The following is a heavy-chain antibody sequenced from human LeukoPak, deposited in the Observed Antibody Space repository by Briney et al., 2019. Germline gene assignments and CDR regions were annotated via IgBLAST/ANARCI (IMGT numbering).Heavy chain of an antibody. Sequence: PGGXLRLSCAASGFTFSSYGMHWVRQAPGKGLEWVAFIRYDGSNKYYADSVKGRFTISRDNSKNTLYLQMNSLRAEDTAVYYCAKAVGGSGSYYSPFDYWGQGTLVTVSS. CDR3: AKAVGGSGSYYSPFDY. V-gene: IGHV3-30*02. CDR1: GFTFSSYG. D-gene: IGHD3-10*01. J-gene: IGHJ4*02. CDR2: IRYDGSNK.